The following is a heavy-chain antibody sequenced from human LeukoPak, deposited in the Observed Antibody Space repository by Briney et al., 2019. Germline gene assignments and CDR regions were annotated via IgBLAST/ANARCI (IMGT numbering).Heavy chain of an antibody. CDR1: GFTFGDYA. CDR3: TRVMDIVVVPAAYFDY. CDR2: IRSKAYGGTT. D-gene: IGHD2-2*03. Sequence: GGSLRLSCTASGFTFGDYAMSWVRQAPGKGLEWVGFIRSKAYGGTTEYAASVKGRFTISRDDSKSIAYLQMNSLKTEDTAVYYCTRVMDIVVVPAAYFDYWGQGTLVTVSS. J-gene: IGHJ4*02. V-gene: IGHV3-49*04.